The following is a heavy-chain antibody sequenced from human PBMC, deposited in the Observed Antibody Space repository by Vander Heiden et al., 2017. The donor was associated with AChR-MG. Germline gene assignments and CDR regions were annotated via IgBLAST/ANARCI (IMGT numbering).Heavy chain of an antibody. J-gene: IGHJ6*02. CDR1: GGTFSSYA. CDR2: IIPIFGTA. V-gene: IGHV1-69*01. CDR3: ARDRDCSSTSCYGYYYYGMDV. Sequence: QVQLVQSGAEVKKPGSSVKLSCKASGGTFSSYAIRWVRQAPGQGLGWMGGIIPIFGTANYAQKFQGRVTITADESTSTAYMELSSLRSEDTAVYYCARDRDCSSTSCYGYYYYGMDVWGQGTTVTVSS. D-gene: IGHD2-2*01.